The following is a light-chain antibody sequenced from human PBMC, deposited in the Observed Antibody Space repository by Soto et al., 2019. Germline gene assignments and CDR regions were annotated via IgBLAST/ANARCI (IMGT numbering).Light chain of an antibody. CDR1: QGISNY. V-gene: IGKV1-27*01. Sequence: DIPMTQSPSSLSASVGDRINITCRASQGISNYLAWHQQKPGKVPKLLIYAASALQSGVPSRFSGSGSGTDFTLTISSLQPEDSATYYCQKYNGGQWTFGQGTRVEIK. J-gene: IGKJ1*01. CDR3: QKYNGGQWT. CDR2: AAS.